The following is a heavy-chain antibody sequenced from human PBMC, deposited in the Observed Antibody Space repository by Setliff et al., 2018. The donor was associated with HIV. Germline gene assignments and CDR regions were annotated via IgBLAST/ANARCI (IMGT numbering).Heavy chain of an antibody. CDR1: GFTFSSYE. Sequence: GGSLRLSCAASGFTFSSYEMNWVRQAPGKGLEWVSYISSSSSYIYYADSVKGRVTISRDNAKNSLYLQMNSLRAEDTAVYYCARDGAYYYDSSGHYRYYLDYWGQGTLVTVSS. CDR2: ISSSSSYI. J-gene: IGHJ4*02. V-gene: IGHV3-21*05. CDR3: ARDGAYYYDSSGHYRYYLDY. D-gene: IGHD3-22*01.